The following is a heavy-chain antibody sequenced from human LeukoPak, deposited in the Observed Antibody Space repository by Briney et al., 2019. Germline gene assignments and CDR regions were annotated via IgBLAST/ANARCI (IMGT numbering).Heavy chain of an antibody. V-gene: IGHV4-34*01. CDR2: INHSGST. J-gene: IGHJ6*03. CDR1: GGSFSGYY. Sequence: SETLSLTCAVYGGSFSGYYWSWIRQPPGKGLEWIGEINHSGSTNYNPSLKSRVTISVDTSKNQFSLKLSSVTAADTAVYYCARGPLKYYYYYMDVWGKGTTVTVSS. CDR3: ARGPLKYYYYYMDV.